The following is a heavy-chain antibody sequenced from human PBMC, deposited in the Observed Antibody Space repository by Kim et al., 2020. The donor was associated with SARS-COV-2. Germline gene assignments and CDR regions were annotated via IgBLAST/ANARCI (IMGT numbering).Heavy chain of an antibody. CDR2: ISSNGGST. CDR3: ARVYCSSTSCYTDY. V-gene: IGHV3-64*01. CDR1: GFTFSSYA. J-gene: IGHJ4*02. Sequence: GGSLRLSCAASGFTFSSYAMHWVRQAPGKGLEYVSAISSNGGSTYYANSVKGRFTISRDNSKNTLYLQMGSLRAEDMAVYYCARVYCSSTSCYTDYWGQGTLVTVSS. D-gene: IGHD2-2*02.